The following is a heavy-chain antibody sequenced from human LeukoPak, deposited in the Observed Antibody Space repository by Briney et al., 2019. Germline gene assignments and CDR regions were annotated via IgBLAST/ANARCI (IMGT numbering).Heavy chain of an antibody. D-gene: IGHD3-22*01. CDR3: AKEAYDSSGYHYDY. J-gene: IGHJ4*02. V-gene: IGHV3-74*01. CDR1: GFTFSSYW. Sequence: GGSLRLSCAASGFTFSSYWMHWVRQAPGKGLVWVSRINSDGSSTSYADSVKGRFTISRDNSKNTLYLQMNSLRAEDTAVYYCAKEAYDSSGYHYDYWGQGTLVTVSS. CDR2: INSDGSST.